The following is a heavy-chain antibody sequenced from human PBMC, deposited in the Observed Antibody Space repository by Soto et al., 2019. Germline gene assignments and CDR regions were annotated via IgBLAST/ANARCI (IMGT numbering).Heavy chain of an antibody. J-gene: IGHJ4*02. D-gene: IGHD5-18*01. CDR1: GGSIRNYY. V-gene: IGHV4-59*01. CDR3: ARDHPHSYGVYYFDY. Sequence: SETLSLTCTVSGGSIRNYYWSWIRQPPGKGLEWIGYVYSSGSTHYNPSLQSRVTISADTSKNQVSLKVNSVTAADTAVYYCARDHPHSYGVYYFDYWGQGTPVTGS. CDR2: VYSSGST.